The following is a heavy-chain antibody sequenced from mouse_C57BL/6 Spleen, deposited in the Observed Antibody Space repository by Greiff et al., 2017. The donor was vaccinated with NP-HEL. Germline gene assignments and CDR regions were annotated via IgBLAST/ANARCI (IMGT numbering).Heavy chain of an antibody. J-gene: IGHJ1*03. Sequence: VQLQQPGAELVMPGASVKLSCKASGYTFTSYWMHWVKQRPGQGLEWIGEIDPSDSYTNYNQKFKGKSTLTVDKSSSTAYMQLSSLTSEDSAVYYCARSGYYGSSYGWYFDVWGTGTTVTVPS. CDR3: ARSGYYGSSYGWYFDV. V-gene: IGHV1-69*01. D-gene: IGHD1-1*01. CDR1: GYTFTSYW. CDR2: IDPSDSYT.